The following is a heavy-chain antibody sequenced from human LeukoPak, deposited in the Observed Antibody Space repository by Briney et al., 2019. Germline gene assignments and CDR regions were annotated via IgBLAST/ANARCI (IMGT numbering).Heavy chain of an antibody. CDR1: GGSISSYY. V-gene: IGHV4-59*12. Sequence: SETLSLTCTVSGGSISSYYWSWIRQPPGKGLEWIGYIYYSGSTYYNPSLKSRVTISVDRSKNQFSLKLSSVTAADTAVYYCARVYSSGSRAFQHWGQGTLVTVSS. D-gene: IGHD6-19*01. CDR3: ARVYSSGSRAFQH. J-gene: IGHJ1*01. CDR2: IYYSGST.